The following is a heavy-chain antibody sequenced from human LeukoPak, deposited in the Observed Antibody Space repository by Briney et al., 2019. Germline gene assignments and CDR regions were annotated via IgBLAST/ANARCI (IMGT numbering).Heavy chain of an antibody. CDR3: ARGGIAAAGIPLRI. CDR2: MYYSGST. Sequence: SETLSLTCTVSGDSISSYYWSWIRQPPGKGLEWIGYMYYSGSTYYNPSLKSRVSISVDTSKNQFSLKLTSVTAADTAGYYCARGGIAAAGIPLRIWGQGTMVTVSS. D-gene: IGHD6-13*01. V-gene: IGHV4-59*01. J-gene: IGHJ3*02. CDR1: GDSISSYY.